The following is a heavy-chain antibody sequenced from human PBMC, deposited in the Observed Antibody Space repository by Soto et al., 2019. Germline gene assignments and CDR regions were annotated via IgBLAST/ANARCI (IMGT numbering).Heavy chain of an antibody. CDR1: GGSISSGGYS. CDR3: ARDGSVTSFQH. V-gene: IGHV4-30-2*05. CDR2: IYHSGST. D-gene: IGHD4-17*01. Sequence: SSETLSLTCAVSGGSISSGGYSWSWIRQPPGKGLEWIGYIYHSGSTYYNPSLKSRVTISVDTSKNQFSLKLSSVTAADTAVYYSARDGSVTSFQHWGQGTLVTVSS. J-gene: IGHJ1*01.